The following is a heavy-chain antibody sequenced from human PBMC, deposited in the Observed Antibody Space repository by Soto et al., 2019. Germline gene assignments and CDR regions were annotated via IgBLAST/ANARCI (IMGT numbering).Heavy chain of an antibody. Sequence: SETLSLTCTVSGGSISSYYWTWIRQPPGKGLEWIGYIYYSGSTNYNPSLKSRVTIPVDTSKNQFSLKLTSVTAADTAVYYCARHKGSSSWYPFDYWGQGALVTVSS. D-gene: IGHD6-13*01. CDR3: ARHKGSSSWYPFDY. CDR2: IYYSGST. V-gene: IGHV4-59*01. CDR1: GGSISSYY. J-gene: IGHJ4*02.